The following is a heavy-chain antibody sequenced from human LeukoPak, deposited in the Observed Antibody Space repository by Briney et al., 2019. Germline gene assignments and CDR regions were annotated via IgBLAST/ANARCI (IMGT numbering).Heavy chain of an antibody. Sequence: MASETLSLTCSVSGDSISSYFWSWIRQPPGRGLEGIGYIYFRGSTNYNPSLKSRVSISVDTSKNQFSLKLRSVTAADTAVYYCARVAIVVVPAAITNYYYYYMDVWGKGTTVTVSS. V-gene: IGHV4-59*01. D-gene: IGHD2-2*01. CDR3: ARVAIVVVPAAITNYYYYYMDV. CDR2: IYFRGST. J-gene: IGHJ6*03. CDR1: GDSISSYF.